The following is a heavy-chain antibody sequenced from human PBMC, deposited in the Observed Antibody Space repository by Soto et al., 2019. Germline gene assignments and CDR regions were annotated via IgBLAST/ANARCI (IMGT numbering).Heavy chain of an antibody. CDR2: ISGSGGST. J-gene: IGHJ4*02. V-gene: IGHV3-23*01. D-gene: IGHD3-16*01. CDR3: AKALRADSDY. Sequence: PRGSLRLSCAASGFTFSSYSMTWVRQAPGKGLEWVSTISGSGGSTYYADSVKGRFTISRDNSKNTLYLQMNSLSAEDTAVYYCAKALRADSDYWGQGTLVTVSS. CDR1: GFTFSSYS.